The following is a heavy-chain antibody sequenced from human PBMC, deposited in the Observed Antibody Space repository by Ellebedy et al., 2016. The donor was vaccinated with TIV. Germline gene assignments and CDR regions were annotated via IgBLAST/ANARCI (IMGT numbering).Heavy chain of an antibody. V-gene: IGHV4-39*07. J-gene: IGHJ3*02. D-gene: IGHD3-22*01. Sequence: SETLSLXXTVSGGSISSSSYYWGWIRQPPGKGLEWIVSLYYSGSTNYNPSLKSRVTISVDTSKNQFSLKLSSVTAADTAVYYCARGHYYDSSGYYVHAFDIWGQGTMVTVSS. CDR3: ARGHYYDSSGYYVHAFDI. CDR1: GGSISSSSYY. CDR2: LYYSGST.